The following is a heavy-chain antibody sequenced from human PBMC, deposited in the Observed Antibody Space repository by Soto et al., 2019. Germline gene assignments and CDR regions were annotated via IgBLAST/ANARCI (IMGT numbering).Heavy chain of an antibody. V-gene: IGHV3-30*03. D-gene: IGHD6-19*01. J-gene: IGHJ5*02. Sequence: GGSLRLSCAASGFTFSSYGMHWVRQAPGKGLEWVAVISYDGSNKYYADSAKGRFTISRDNSKNTLYLQMNSLRAEDTAVYYCASRMEVAGSWGQGTLVTVSS. CDR3: ASRMEVAGS. CDR1: GFTFSSYG. CDR2: ISYDGSNK.